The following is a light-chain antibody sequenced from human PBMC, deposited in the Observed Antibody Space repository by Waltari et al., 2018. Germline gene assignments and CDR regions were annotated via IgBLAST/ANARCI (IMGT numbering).Light chain of an antibody. V-gene: IGLV3-25*03. CDR2: KDS. J-gene: IGLJ2*01. Sequence: SYELTQPPSVSVSPGQTARITCPGDALAKQYASWYQQKPGQAPVMVIDKDSERPSGIPERFSGSSSGTTVTLTISGVQAENEAEYFCQSADSSGSYVIFGGGTKLTVL. CDR1: ALAKQY. CDR3: QSADSSGSYVI.